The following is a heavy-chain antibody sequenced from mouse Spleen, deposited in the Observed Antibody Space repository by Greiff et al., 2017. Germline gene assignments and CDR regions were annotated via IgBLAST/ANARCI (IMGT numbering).Heavy chain of an antibody. V-gene: IGHV5-9*01. Sequence: EVKVVESGGGLVKPGGSLKLSCAASGFTFSSYTMSWVRQTPEKRLEWVATISGGGGNTYYPDSVKGRFTISRDNAKNTLYLQMSSLRSEDTALYYCARLTFYYFDYWGQGTTLTVSS. CDR3: ARLTFYYFDY. D-gene: IGHD1-3*01. CDR2: ISGGGGNT. J-gene: IGHJ2*01. CDR1: GFTFSSYT.